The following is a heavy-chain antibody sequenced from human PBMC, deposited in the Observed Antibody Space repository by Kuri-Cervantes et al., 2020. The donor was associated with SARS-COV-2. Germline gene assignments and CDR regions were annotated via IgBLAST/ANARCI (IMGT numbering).Heavy chain of an antibody. CDR1: GGSISSGGYY. Sequence: SCTVSGGSISSGGYYWSWIRQHPGKGLEWIGYIYYSGSTYYNPSLKSRVTISVDTSKNQFSLKLSSVTAADTAVYYCARAGVGDSWSGYYGMDVWGQGTTVTVSS. V-gene: IGHV4-31*02. D-gene: IGHD3-3*01. CDR2: IYYSGST. J-gene: IGHJ6*02. CDR3: ARAGVGDSWSGYYGMDV.